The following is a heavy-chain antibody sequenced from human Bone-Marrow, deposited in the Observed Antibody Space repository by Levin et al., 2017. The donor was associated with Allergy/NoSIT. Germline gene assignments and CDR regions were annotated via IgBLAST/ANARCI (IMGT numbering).Heavy chain of an antibody. J-gene: IGHJ4*02. V-gene: IGHV1-69*13. CDR3: ARDEDEGYYDILTGYYTRFTTLGY. CDR1: GGTFSSYA. Sequence: SVKVSCKASGGTFSSYAISWVRQAPGQGLEWMGGIIPIFGTANYAQKFQGRVTITADESTSTAYMELSSLRSEDTAVYYCARDEDEGYYDILTGYYTRFTTLGYWGQGTLVTVSS. CDR2: IIPIFGTA. D-gene: IGHD3-9*01.